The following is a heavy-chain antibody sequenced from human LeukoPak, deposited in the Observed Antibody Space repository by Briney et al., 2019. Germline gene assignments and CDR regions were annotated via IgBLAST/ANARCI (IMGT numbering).Heavy chain of an antibody. V-gene: IGHV3-48*03. Sequence: GGSLRLSCAASGFTFSSYEMNWVRQAPGKGLEWVSYITTTSTTKLYADSVRGRFTISRDNAKNSLYLQMNSLRAEDTAVYYCATQEAYDSSGYYPLDYWGQGTLVTVSS. CDR2: ITTTSTTK. CDR3: ATQEAYDSSGYYPLDY. CDR1: GFTFSSYE. D-gene: IGHD3-22*01. J-gene: IGHJ4*02.